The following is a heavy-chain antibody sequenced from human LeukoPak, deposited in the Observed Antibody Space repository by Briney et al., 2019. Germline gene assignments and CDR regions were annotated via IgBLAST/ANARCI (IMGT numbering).Heavy chain of an antibody. D-gene: IGHD3-10*01. CDR2: ISGYNGNT. Sequence: GASVKVSCKASGYTFTSYGFSWLRHAPGQGLEWMGWISGYNGNTNYAQNFQGRVTMTTDTSTTTAYMELRSLRSDDTAVYYCARGRGSGSPNFDYWGQGSLVTVSS. V-gene: IGHV1-18*01. CDR3: ARGRGSGSPNFDY. J-gene: IGHJ4*02. CDR1: GYTFTSYG.